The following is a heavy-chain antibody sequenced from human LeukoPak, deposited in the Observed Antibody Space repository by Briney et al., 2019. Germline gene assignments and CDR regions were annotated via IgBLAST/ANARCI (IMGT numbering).Heavy chain of an antibody. CDR1: GDSVSSHSAA. Sequence: SQTLSLTCAISGDSVSSHSAAWNWIRQSPSRALEWLGRTYYRSKWYNDYAVSVKSRITINPDTSKNQFSLQLNSVTPEDTAVYFCAANLGYCSGGSCFSWFDPWGQGTLVTVSS. J-gene: IGHJ5*02. CDR2: TYYRSKWYN. CDR3: AANLGYCSGGSCFSWFDP. D-gene: IGHD2-15*01. V-gene: IGHV6-1*01.